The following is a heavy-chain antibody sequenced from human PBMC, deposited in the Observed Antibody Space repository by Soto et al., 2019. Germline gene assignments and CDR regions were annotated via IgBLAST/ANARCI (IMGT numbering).Heavy chain of an antibody. J-gene: IGHJ4*02. CDR2: FCYTGST. Sequence: QVQLQESGPGLVKPSETLSLTCTVSGGSVSSGNYYWSWIRQPPGKGLEWIGYFCYTGSTNYNPPLKSRFTISIDACKNQFSLRLSSVPAEDTAVYYCARSMHYSDGSNFSPFDYWGQGTLVIVSS. CDR3: ARSMHYSDGSNFSPFDY. V-gene: IGHV4-61*01. D-gene: IGHD3-22*01. CDR1: GGSVSSGNYY.